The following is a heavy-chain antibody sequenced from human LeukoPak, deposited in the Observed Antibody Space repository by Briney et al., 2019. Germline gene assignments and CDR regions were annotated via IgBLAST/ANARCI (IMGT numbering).Heavy chain of an antibody. J-gene: IGHJ4*02. D-gene: IGHD5-12*01. CDR2: IYYSGST. V-gene: IGHV4-39*07. Sequence: KSSETLSLTCTVSGGSISSSSYYWGWIRQPPGKGLEWIGSIYYSGSTYYNPSLKGRVTMSVDTSKNQFSLKLSSVTAADTAVYYCARASRGWATFIDYWGQGTLVTVSS. CDR1: GGSISSSSYY. CDR3: ARASRGWATFIDY.